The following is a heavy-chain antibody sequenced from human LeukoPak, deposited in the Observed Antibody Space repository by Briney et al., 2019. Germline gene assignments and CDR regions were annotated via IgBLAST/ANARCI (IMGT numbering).Heavy chain of an antibody. V-gene: IGHV4-34*01. Sequence: PSETLSLTCGVHGMSLSDYYWTWIRQSPGKGLEWIGEINHGGATNYNPSLKSRVSISIDTSEDQFSLKLSSVTAADSGVYYCARRALDYDDIAYFYARCSDVWGQGSKVTVS. CDR3: ARRALDYDDIAYFYARCSDV. CDR1: GMSLSDYY. J-gene: IGHJ6*02. D-gene: IGHD4-17*01. CDR2: INHGGAT.